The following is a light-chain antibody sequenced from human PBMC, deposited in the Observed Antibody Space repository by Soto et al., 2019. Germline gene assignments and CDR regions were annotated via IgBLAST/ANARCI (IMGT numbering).Light chain of an antibody. J-gene: IGKJ2*01. CDR1: QSVSRSY. CDR2: GAS. CDR3: QQYGGSALYS. V-gene: IGKV3-20*01. Sequence: EILLTQSPGTMSLSAGERANLSCRASQSVSRSYLAWYQQKPGQAPRLLIYGASSRSTGIPDRFIGSGSGMDFPLTISRLEPEDVAVFYCQQYGGSALYSFGQGTKLELK.